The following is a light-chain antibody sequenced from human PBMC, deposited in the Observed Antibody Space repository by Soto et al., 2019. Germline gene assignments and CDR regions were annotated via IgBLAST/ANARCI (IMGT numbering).Light chain of an antibody. CDR3: QQYNNWPRT. Sequence: EIPMTRSPSKLSLYPGGIATLSCRASQSATSTLAWYQQKPGQAPRLLIYGASTRATGIPARFSGSGSGTEFTLNISSLQSEDFAVYYCQQYNNWPRTFGQGTKVDIK. J-gene: IGKJ1*01. CDR1: QSATST. CDR2: GAS. V-gene: IGKV3-15*01.